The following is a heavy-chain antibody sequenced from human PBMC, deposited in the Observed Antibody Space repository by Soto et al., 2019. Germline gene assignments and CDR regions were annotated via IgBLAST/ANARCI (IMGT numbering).Heavy chain of an antibody. D-gene: IGHD6-19*01. CDR2: IHGGGTSA. V-gene: IGHV3-23*01. CDR3: AKGIAVAGTGWFDP. J-gene: IGHJ5*02. CDR1: GFMFRSFA. Sequence: PGGSLRLSCVASGFMFRSFAMSWVRQVPGEGLEWVSTIHGGGTSAYYADSVKGRFIISRDNSKNTLFLYMKSLRVDDTAVYYCAKGIAVAGTGWFDPWGQGTQVTVSS.